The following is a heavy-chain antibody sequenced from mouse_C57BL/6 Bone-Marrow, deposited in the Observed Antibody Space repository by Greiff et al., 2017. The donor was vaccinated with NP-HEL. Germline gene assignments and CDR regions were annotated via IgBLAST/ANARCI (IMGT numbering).Heavy chain of an antibody. CDR2: IYPGSGST. CDR1: GYTFTSYW. CDR3: ALIYYYGSFYWYFDV. Sequence: VQLQQPGAELVKPGASVKMSCKASGYTFTSYWITWVKQRPGQGLAWIGDIYPGSGSTNYNEKLKSKATLTVDTSSSTAYMQLSSLTSEDSAVYYCALIYYYGSFYWYFDVWGTGTTVTVSS. V-gene: IGHV1-55*01. J-gene: IGHJ1*03. D-gene: IGHD1-1*01.